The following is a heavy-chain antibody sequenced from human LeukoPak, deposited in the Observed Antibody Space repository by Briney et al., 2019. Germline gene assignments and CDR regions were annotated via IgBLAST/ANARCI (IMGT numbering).Heavy chain of an antibody. CDR3: ARSRFGDYGMDV. D-gene: IGHD3-10*01. CDR2: IIPILGIA. CDR1: GYTFAAHY. V-gene: IGHV1-69*02. J-gene: IGHJ6*02. Sequence: ASVKVSCKASGYTFAAHYMHWVRQAPGQGLEWMGRIIPILGIANYAQKFQGRVTITADKSTSTAYMELSSLRSEDTAVYYCARSRFGDYGMDVWGQGTTVTVSS.